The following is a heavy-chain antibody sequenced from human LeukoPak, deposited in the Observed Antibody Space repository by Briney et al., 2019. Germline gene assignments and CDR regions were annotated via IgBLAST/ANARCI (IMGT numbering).Heavy chain of an antibody. D-gene: IGHD2-8*02. V-gene: IGHV3-66*01. CDR2: IYSGGST. Sequence: GGSLRLSCAASGFTVSSNYMSWVRQAPGKGLEWVSVIYSGGSTYYADSGKGRFTISRNNSKNTLYLQMNSLRAEDTAVYYCARVTGGYLDYWGQGTLVTVTS. CDR3: ARVTGGYLDY. J-gene: IGHJ4*02. CDR1: GFTVSSNY.